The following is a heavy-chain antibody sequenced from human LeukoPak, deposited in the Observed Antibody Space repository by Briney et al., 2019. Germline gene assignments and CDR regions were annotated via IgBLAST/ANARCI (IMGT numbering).Heavy chain of an antibody. CDR1: GYTFTGYY. D-gene: IGHD4-23*01. Sequence: RASVNVSCKASGYTFTGYYMHWVRQAPGQGLEWMGWINPNSGGTNYAQKFQGRVTMTRDTSISTAYMELSRLRSDDTAVYYCASGLNPDPELEQGGNWRSEPNPGYWGQGTLVTVSS. J-gene: IGHJ4*02. CDR2: INPNSGGT. CDR3: ASGLNPDPELEQGGNWRSEPNPGY. V-gene: IGHV1-2*02.